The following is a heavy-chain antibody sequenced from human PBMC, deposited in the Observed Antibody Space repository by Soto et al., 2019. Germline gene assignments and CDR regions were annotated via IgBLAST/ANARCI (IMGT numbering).Heavy chain of an antibody. D-gene: IGHD2-2*01. CDR1: GHTFHNYA. CDR3: AKVSMGIGVVPAALN. V-gene: IGHV3-23*01. J-gene: IGHJ4*02. CDR2: ISGCGGST. Sequence: EVQLLESGGGLEKPGGSLRLSCVGSGHTFHNYAMTWVRQAPGKGLEWVSGISGCGGSTYYADSVRGRFTISRDDSKNTLYLQMTSLRAEDTAVYYCAKVSMGIGVVPAALNWGQGTLVSVSS.